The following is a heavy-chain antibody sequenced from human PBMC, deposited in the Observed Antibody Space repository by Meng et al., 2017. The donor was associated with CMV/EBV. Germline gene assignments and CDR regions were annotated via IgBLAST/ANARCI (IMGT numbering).Heavy chain of an antibody. D-gene: IGHD2-15*01. CDR3: ITSSRARVNGPASTHAGIDY. Sequence: AGMNRVRQAPGKGLEWVGRVKRENDGGATDYAAPVKGRFIISRDDSRDTLYLQMKSLKIEDTAVYYCITSSRARVNGPASTHAGIDYWGQGTLVTVSS. CDR1: AG. CDR2: VKRENDGGAT. J-gene: IGHJ4*02. V-gene: IGHV3-15*07.